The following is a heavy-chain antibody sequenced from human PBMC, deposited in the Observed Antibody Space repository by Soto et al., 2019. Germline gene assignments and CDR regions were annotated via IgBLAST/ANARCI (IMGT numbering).Heavy chain of an antibody. CDR1: GYTFTSYY. CDR2: INPSGGST. CDR3: ARDFKDSTDGYNAGFDY. V-gene: IGHV1-46*01. D-gene: IGHD5-12*01. J-gene: IGHJ4*02. Sequence: ASVKVSCKSSGYTFTSYYIHWVRQAPGQGLEWMGIINPSGGSTSYAQKFQGRVTMTRDTSTSTVYMELSSLRSEDTAVYYCARDFKDSTDGYNAGFDYWGQGTLVTVAS.